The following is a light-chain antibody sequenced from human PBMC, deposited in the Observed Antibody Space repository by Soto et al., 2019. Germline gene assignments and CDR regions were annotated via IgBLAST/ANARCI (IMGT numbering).Light chain of an antibody. J-gene: IGKJ1*01. Sequence: EIVMTQSPATLSVSPGERATVSCRASQSVSSDLAWYQQKPGQTPSLLIYAASTRATGIPARFSGSGSGTEFTLTISSLQSEDFAVYYCQQYRSWPRMFGQGTKVEI. CDR2: AAS. CDR1: QSVSSD. CDR3: QQYRSWPRM. V-gene: IGKV3-15*01.